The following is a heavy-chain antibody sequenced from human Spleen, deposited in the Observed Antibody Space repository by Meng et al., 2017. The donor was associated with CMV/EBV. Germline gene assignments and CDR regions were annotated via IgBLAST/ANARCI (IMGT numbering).Heavy chain of an antibody. V-gene: IGHV3-23*01. CDR3: AKDRRRLWTDCNNDCFGGDY. CDR1: G. Sequence: GLTWVRQAPGKGLEWVSSISHSGATTSYANSVKGRFTISRDDSNNFLYLQMNSLRVEDTAMYYCAKDRRRLWTDCNNDCFGGDYWGRGTLVTVSS. CDR2: ISHSGATT. D-gene: IGHD2-8*01. J-gene: IGHJ4*01.